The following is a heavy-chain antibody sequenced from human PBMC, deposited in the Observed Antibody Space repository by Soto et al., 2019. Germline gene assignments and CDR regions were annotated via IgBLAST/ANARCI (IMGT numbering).Heavy chain of an antibody. CDR3: ASDREDGYNYAFYYGMDV. V-gene: IGHV1-69*01. J-gene: IGHJ6*02. CDR1: GGTFSSYA. D-gene: IGHD5-12*01. CDR2: IIPIFGTA. Sequence: QVQLVQSGAEVKKPGSSVKVSCKASGGTFSSYAISWVRQAPGQGLEWMGGIIPIFGTANYAQKFQGRVTITADESTSTAYMELSSLRSEDTAVYYCASDREDGYNYAFYYGMDVWGQGTTVTVSS.